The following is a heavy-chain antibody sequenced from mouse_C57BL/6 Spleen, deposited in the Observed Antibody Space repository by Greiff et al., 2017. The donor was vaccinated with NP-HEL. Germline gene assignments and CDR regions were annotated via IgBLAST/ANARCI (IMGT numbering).Heavy chain of an antibody. J-gene: IGHJ1*03. CDR2: IDPNSGGT. Sequence: QVQLQQPGAELVKPGASVKLSCKASGYTFTIYWMHWVKQRPGRGLEWIGRIDPNSGGTKYNEKFKSKATLTVDKPSSTAYMQFSSLTSEDSAVSYVARSRGLRWCVDVWGTGTTVTVSS. CDR1: GYTFTIYW. CDR3: ARSRGLRWCVDV. V-gene: IGHV1-72*01. D-gene: IGHD2-2*01.